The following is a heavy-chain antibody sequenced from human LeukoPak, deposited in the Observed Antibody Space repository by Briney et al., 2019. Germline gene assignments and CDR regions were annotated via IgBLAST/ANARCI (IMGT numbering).Heavy chain of an antibody. CDR2: ISGSGGST. Sequence: GGSLRLSCAASGFTFSDYYMSWIRQAPGKGLEWVSAISGSGGSTYYADSVKGRFAISRDNSKNTLYLQMNSLRAEDTAVYYCAKLGSSSSGVLFDYWGQGTLVTVSS. J-gene: IGHJ4*02. V-gene: IGHV3-23*01. CDR3: AKLGSSSSGVLFDY. CDR1: GFTFSDYY. D-gene: IGHD6-6*01.